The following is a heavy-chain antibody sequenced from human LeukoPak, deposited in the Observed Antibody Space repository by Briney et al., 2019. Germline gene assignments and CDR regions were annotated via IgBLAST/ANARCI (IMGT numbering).Heavy chain of an antibody. J-gene: IGHJ6*03. Sequence: ASVKVSCKASGYTLTSYDINWVRQATGQGLEWMGWMNPNSGNTGYAQKFQGRVTMTRNTSISTAYMELSSLRSEDTAVYYCARLVVVPAAVIYYYYYMDVWGKGTTVTVSS. CDR2: MNPNSGNT. D-gene: IGHD2-2*01. V-gene: IGHV1-8*01. CDR3: ARLVVVPAAVIYYYYYMDV. CDR1: GYTLTSYD.